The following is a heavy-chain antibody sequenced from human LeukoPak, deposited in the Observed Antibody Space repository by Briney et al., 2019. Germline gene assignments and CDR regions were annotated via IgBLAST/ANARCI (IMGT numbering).Heavy chain of an antibody. V-gene: IGHV3-9*01. CDR1: GFTFDDYA. CDR3: AKDKDYGDYLDY. Sequence: GGSLRLSCAASGFTFDDYAMHWVRHAPGKGLEWGSGISWNSGSIGYAASVTGRFTISRDNAKNSLYLQMNSLRAEDTALYYCAKDKDYGDYLDYWGQGTLVTVSS. J-gene: IGHJ4*02. CDR2: ISWNSGSI. D-gene: IGHD4-17*01.